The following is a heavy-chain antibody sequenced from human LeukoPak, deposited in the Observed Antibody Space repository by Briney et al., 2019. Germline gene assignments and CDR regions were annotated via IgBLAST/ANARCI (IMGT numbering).Heavy chain of an antibody. CDR1: GGTFSSYA. Sequence: SVKVSCKASGGTFSSYAISWVRQAPGQGLEWMGRIIPILGIANYAQKFQGRVTMTRDTSTSTVYMELSSLRSEDTAVYYCARDGTGDYYFDYWGQGTLVTVSS. V-gene: IGHV1-69*04. J-gene: IGHJ4*02. CDR2: IIPILGIA. CDR3: ARDGTGDYYFDY.